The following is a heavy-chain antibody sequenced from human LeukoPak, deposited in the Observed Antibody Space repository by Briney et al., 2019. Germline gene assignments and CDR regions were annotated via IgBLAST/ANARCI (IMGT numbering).Heavy chain of an antibody. J-gene: IGHJ3*02. D-gene: IGHD5-24*01. CDR3: ARAGRTLQWLHNADDAFDI. Sequence: SQTLSLTCTVSGGSISSGGYYWSWIRQHPGKGLEWIGYIYYSGSTYYNPSLKSRVTISVDTSKNQFSLKLSSVTAADTAVYYCARAGRTLQWLHNADDAFDIWGQGTTVTVSS. CDR1: GGSISSGGYY. CDR2: IYYSGST. V-gene: IGHV4-31*03.